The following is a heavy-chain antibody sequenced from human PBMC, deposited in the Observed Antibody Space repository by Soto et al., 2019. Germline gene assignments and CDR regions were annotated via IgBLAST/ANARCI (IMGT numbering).Heavy chain of an antibody. J-gene: IGHJ6*02. CDR1: GRSLSGYY. CDR3: AREAIVVVPAAFYYYYYGMDV. D-gene: IGHD2-2*01. Sequence: ETLSLTCAVYGRSLSGYYWSWIRQPPGKGLEWIGEINHSGITNCNPSLKSRVTISVDTSKNQFSLKLSSVTAADTAVYYRAREAIVVVPAAFYYYYYGMDVWGQGTTVTVSS. V-gene: IGHV4-34*01. CDR2: INHSGIT.